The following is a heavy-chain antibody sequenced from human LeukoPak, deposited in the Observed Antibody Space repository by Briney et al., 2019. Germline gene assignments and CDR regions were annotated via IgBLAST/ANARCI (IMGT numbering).Heavy chain of an antibody. D-gene: IGHD5-18*01. J-gene: IGHJ4*02. CDR3: ARSIQLWSPSFDY. CDR1: GFTFSAYG. Sequence: GRSLRLSCAASGFTFSAYGMHWVRQAPGKGLEWVAVIWSGESTTYYADSVKGRFTISRDNSKNTLYLEMNSLRAEDTAVYHCARSIQLWSPSFDYWGLGILVTVSS. CDR2: IWSGESTT. V-gene: IGHV3-33*01.